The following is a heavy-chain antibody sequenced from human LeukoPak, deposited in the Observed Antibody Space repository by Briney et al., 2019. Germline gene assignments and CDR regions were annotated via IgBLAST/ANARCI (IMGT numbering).Heavy chain of an antibody. CDR2: IYSGGST. D-gene: IGHD6-19*01. J-gene: IGHJ4*02. CDR3: ACSKRWLAFDY. V-gene: IGHV3-53*01. CDR1: RFTVSSNY. Sequence: GGSLRLSCAASRFTVSSNYMSWVRQAPGKGLEWVSVIYSGGSTYYADSVKGRFTISRDNSKNTLYLQMNSLRAEDTAVYYCACSKRWLAFDYWGQGTLVTVSS.